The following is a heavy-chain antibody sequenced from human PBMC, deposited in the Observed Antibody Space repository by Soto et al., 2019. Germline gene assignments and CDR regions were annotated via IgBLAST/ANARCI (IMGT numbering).Heavy chain of an antibody. V-gene: IGHV1-8*01. CDR2: MNPNSGDT. Sequence: QVQLVQSGAEVKKPGASVKVSCKASGYAFRSYDINWVRQATGQGLEWMGWMNPNSGDTGYVEKFQGRVTMTRDTSITTAYMELSSLRSEDTAVYYCARSLGGGNVNFDSWGQGTLVTFSS. D-gene: IGHD2-21*01. CDR3: ARSLGGGNVNFDS. CDR1: GYAFRSYD. J-gene: IGHJ4*02.